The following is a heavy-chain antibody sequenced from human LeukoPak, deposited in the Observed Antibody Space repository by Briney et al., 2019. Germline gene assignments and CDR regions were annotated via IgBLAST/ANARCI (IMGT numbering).Heavy chain of an antibody. CDR1: GVSMSSYY. V-gene: IGHV4-59*01. D-gene: IGHD1-7*01. J-gene: IGHJ5*02. Sequence: SETLSLTCTVSGVSMSSYYWSWIRQPPGKGLEWIGYIYYSGSTNYNPSLKSRVTISIDMSKNQFSLKLSSVTAADTAMYYCARTPPGTTNRGNRWFDPWGQGTLVTVSS. CDR2: IYYSGST. CDR3: ARTPPGTTNRGNRWFDP.